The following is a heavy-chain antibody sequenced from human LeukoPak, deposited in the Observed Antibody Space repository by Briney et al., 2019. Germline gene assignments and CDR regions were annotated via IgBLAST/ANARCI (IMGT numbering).Heavy chain of an antibody. V-gene: IGHV1-2*02. Sequence: VASVKVSCKASGYTFTGYYMHWVRQAPGQGLEWMGWINPNSGGTNYAQKFQGRVTMTRDTSISTAYMELSRLRSDDTAVCYCARESGTDAFDIWGQGTMVTVSS. D-gene: IGHD6-13*01. CDR2: INPNSGGT. CDR3: ARESGTDAFDI. CDR1: GYTFTGYY. J-gene: IGHJ3*02.